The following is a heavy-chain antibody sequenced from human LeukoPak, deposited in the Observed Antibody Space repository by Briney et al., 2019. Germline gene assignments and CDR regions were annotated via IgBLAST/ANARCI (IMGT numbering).Heavy chain of an antibody. CDR2: ISYDGSNK. CDR1: GFTFSSYT. Sequence: GRSLRLSCAASGFTFSSYTMHWVRQAPGKGLEWVAFISYDGSNKYYADSVKGRFTISRDNSKNTLYLQMDSLRAEDTAVFYCARQGYYDRHAFDIWGQGTMVTVSS. CDR3: ARQGYYDRHAFDI. J-gene: IGHJ3*02. V-gene: IGHV3-30-3*01. D-gene: IGHD3-22*01.